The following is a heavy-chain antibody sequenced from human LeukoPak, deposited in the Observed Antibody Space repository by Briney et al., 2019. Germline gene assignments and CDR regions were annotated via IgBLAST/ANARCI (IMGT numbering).Heavy chain of an antibody. D-gene: IGHD2-21*02. Sequence: PGGSLRLSRAASGFTFSSAWMSWVRQAPEKGLEWVANIKQDGSEKYYMDSVKGRFTISRDNAKNSLYLQMNSLRAEDTAVYYCARLVVTAPPRRIFVYWGQGTLVTVSS. J-gene: IGHJ4*02. CDR3: ARLVVTAPPRRIFVY. CDR2: IKQDGSEK. V-gene: IGHV3-7*01. CDR1: GFTFSSAW.